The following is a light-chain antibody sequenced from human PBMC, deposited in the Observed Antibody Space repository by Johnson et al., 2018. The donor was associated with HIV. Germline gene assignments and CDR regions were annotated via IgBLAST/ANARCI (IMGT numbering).Light chain of an antibody. CDR1: SSNIGNNY. V-gene: IGLV1-51*01. CDR2: DND. Sequence: HSVLTQPPSVSAAPGQKVTISCSGSSSNIGNNYVSWYQQLPGTAPKLLIYDNDKRPSGIPDRFSASKSGSSATLGITGLQTGDEADYYCATWDSSLGAYVFGPGTKVTIL. J-gene: IGLJ1*01. CDR3: ATWDSSLGAYV.